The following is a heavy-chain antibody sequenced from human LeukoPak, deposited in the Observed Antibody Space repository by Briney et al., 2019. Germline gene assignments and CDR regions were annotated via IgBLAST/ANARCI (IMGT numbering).Heavy chain of an antibody. Sequence: ASVKVSCKASGYTFTSYGISWVRQAPGQGLEWMGWISAYNGNTNYAQKLQGRVTMTTDTSTGTAYMELRSLRSDDTAVYYCARVVGSTWFDAFDIWGQGTMVTVSS. CDR2: ISAYNGNT. J-gene: IGHJ3*02. CDR3: ARVVGSTWFDAFDI. V-gene: IGHV1-18*01. D-gene: IGHD5/OR15-5a*01. CDR1: GYTFTSYG.